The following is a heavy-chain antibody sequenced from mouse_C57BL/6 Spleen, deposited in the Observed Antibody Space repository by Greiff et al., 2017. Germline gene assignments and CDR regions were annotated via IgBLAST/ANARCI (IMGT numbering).Heavy chain of an antibody. Sequence: VQLQQSGPELVKPGASVTISCKASGYTFTDYYMNWVKQSHGKSLEWIGDINPNNGGTSYNQKFKGKATLTVDKSSSTAYMELRSLTSEDSAVYYCANYYGSSRDYAMDYWGQGTSVTVSS. D-gene: IGHD1-1*01. CDR3: ANYYGSSRDYAMDY. J-gene: IGHJ4*01. V-gene: IGHV1-26*01. CDR1: GYTFTDYY. CDR2: INPNNGGT.